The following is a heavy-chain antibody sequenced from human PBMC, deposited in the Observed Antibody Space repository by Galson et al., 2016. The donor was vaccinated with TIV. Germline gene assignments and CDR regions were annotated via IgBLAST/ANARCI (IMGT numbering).Heavy chain of an antibody. V-gene: IGHV4-59*01. CDR2: ISDSGRS. CDR1: SDSIINYY. D-gene: IGHD7-27*01. CDR3: ARDLGLGACDI. J-gene: IGHJ3*02. Sequence: ETLSLTCTVSSDSIINYYLSWIRQPPGRGLEWIGYISDSGRSNENPSLKSRVTISVDTSKKQISLKLKSVTAADTAMYYCARDLGLGACDIWGQGAMVTVSS.